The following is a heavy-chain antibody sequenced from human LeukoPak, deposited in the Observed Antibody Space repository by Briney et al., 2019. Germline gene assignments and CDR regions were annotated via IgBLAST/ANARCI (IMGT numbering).Heavy chain of an antibody. V-gene: IGHV1-8*01. Sequence: ASVKVSCQASGYTFTSYDINWVRQATGQGLEWMGWMNPNSGNTGYAQKFQGRVTMTRNTSISTAYMELSSLRSEDTAVYYCARGPTADNNWFDPWGQGTLVTVSS. CDR2: MNPNSGNT. CDR1: GYTFTSYD. CDR3: ARGPTADNNWFDP. D-gene: IGHD2-21*02. J-gene: IGHJ5*02.